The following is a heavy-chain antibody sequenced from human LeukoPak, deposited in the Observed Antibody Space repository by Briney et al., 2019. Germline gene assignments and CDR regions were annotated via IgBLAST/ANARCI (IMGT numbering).Heavy chain of an antibody. J-gene: IGHJ4*02. V-gene: IGHV1-18*01. CDR1: GYTFTSYA. Sequence: ASVKVSCKPSGYTFTSYALSWVRQAPGQGLEWMGWISTYSGNTNYAQKLQGRITMTIETSTSTAYMELRSLRSDDTAVYYCARDSGSYESYYFDYWGQGTLVTVSS. CDR3: ARDSGSYESYYFDY. D-gene: IGHD1-26*01. CDR2: ISTYSGNT.